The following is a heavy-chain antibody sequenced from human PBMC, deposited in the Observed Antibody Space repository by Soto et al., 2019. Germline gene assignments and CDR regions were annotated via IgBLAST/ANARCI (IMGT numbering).Heavy chain of an antibody. D-gene: IGHD5-12*01. J-gene: IGHJ4*02. CDR3: ARDPSSGYDSAGYFDY. V-gene: IGHV1-3*01. CDR1: GYTFTSYS. Sequence: GPVKVSCKASGYTFTSYSMHWGRQAPGPRLEWMGWINAGNGNTKYSQKFQGRVTITRDTSASTAYMELSSLRSEDTAVYYCARDPSSGYDSAGYFDYWGQGTLVTVSS. CDR2: INAGNGNT.